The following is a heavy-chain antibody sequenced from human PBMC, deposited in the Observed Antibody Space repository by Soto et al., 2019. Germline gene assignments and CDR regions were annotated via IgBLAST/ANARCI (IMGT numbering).Heavy chain of an antibody. D-gene: IGHD5-12*01. CDR3: ASSIYSGYTPYYYGMDV. J-gene: IGHJ6*02. CDR1: GGSISSGDYY. Sequence: QVQLQESGPGLVKPSQTLSLTCTVSGGSISSGDYYWSWIRQPPGKGLEWIGYMYYSGSTYYNPYLKSRVTISVDTSKDQFSLKLSSVTAADTAVYYCASSIYSGYTPYYYGMDVWGQGTTVTVSS. CDR2: MYYSGST. V-gene: IGHV4-30-4*01.